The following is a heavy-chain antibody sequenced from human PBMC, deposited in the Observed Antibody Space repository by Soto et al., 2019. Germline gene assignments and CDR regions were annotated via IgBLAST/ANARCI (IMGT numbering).Heavy chain of an antibody. CDR3: ARRVVPAALGL. D-gene: IGHD2-2*01. V-gene: IGHV4-34*01. J-gene: IGHJ2*01. Sequence: SETLSLTCVVYGGSFGGYYWSWIRQPPGKGLEWIGEMHQSGSTKYNPSLKSRVTLSLDTSQNQFSLKMSSVTAADTAMYYCARRVVPAALGLWGRGTLVTVSS. CDR2: MHQSGST. CDR1: GGSFGGYY.